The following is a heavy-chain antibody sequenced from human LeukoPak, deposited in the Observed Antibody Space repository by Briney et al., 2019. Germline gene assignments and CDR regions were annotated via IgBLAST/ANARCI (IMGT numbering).Heavy chain of an antibody. D-gene: IGHD4-17*01. V-gene: IGHV1-46*01. CDR2: INPAGGST. CDR1: GYTCTNYY. Sequence: ASVKVSSKASGYTCTNYYIHWVRQAPGQGLEWMGIINPAGGSTGYAQKFQGRVTMTRDTSTSTVYMELSSLRSEDTAVYYCARYNGDLTGGFDYWGQGTLVTVSS. CDR3: ARYNGDLTGGFDY. J-gene: IGHJ4*02.